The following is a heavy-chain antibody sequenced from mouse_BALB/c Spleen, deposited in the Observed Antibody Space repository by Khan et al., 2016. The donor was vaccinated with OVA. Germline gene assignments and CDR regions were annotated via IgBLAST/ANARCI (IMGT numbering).Heavy chain of an antibody. V-gene: IGHV1-7*01. Sequence: QVQLKESGAELAKPGASVKMSCKASGYTFTSYWMHWVKQRPGQGLEWIGYINPSTGYTEYNQKFKDKATLTADKSSSTAYMQLSSLTSEDSAVYYCARDSWAWFAYWGQGTLVTVSA. CDR1: GYTFTSYW. CDR2: INPSTGYT. CDR3: ARDSWAWFAY. J-gene: IGHJ3*01. D-gene: IGHD4-1*01.